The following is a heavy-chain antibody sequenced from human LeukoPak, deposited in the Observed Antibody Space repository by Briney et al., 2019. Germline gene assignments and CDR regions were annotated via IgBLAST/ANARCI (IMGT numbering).Heavy chain of an antibody. CDR3: ARVGYYDYVWGSYRYYYFDY. V-gene: IGHV1-2*02. Sequence: ASVKVSCKASGYTFTSYDINWVRQAPGQGLEWMGWINPNSGGTNYAQKFQGRVTMTRDTSISTAYMELSRLRSDDTAVYYCARVGYYDYVWGSYRYYYFDYWGQGTLVTVSS. CDR1: GYTFTSYD. J-gene: IGHJ4*02. D-gene: IGHD3-16*02. CDR2: INPNSGGT.